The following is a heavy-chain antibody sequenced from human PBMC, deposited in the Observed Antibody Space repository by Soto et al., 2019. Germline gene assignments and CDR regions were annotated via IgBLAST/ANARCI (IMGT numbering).Heavy chain of an antibody. CDR1: GGTFSSYT. CDR2: IIPILGIA. CDR3: ARDLSDYVFEGPNFDY. D-gene: IGHD3-16*01. Sequence: QVQLVHSGAEVKKPGSSVKVSCKASGGTFSSYTISWVRQAPGQGLEWMGRIIPILGIANYAQKFQGRVTITADKSTSTAYMELSSLSSEDTAVYYCARDLSDYVFEGPNFDYWGQGTLVTVSS. V-gene: IGHV1-69*04. J-gene: IGHJ4*02.